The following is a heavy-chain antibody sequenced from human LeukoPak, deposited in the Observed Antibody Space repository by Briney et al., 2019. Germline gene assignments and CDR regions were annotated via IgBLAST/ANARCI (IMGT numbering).Heavy chain of an antibody. CDR2: ISHNGRNQ. CDR3: ARDFGDYGIDY. V-gene: IGHV3-30*04. D-gene: IGHD4-17*01. J-gene: IGHJ4*02. Sequence: GRSLRLSCAASGITFSSYVVHWVRQAPDKGLEWVALISHNGRNQYYADSVRGRFTISRDNYKNTLFLQMNSLKLEDTAIYYCARDFGDYGIDYWGRGTLVTVSS. CDR1: GITFSSYV.